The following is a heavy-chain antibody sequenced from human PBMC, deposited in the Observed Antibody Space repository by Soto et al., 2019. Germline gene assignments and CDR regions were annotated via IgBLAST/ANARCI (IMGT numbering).Heavy chain of an antibody. CDR3: ATYCSSTSWYLLLRAFDI. V-gene: IGHV1-2*02. D-gene: IGHD2-2*01. Sequence: GASVKVSCKASGYTFTGYYMHWVRQAPGQGLEWMGWINPNSGGTNYAQKFQGRVTMTRDTSISTAYMELSRLRSDDTAVYYCATYCSSTSWYLLLRAFDIWGQGTMVSVS. J-gene: IGHJ3*02. CDR1: GYTFTGYY. CDR2: INPNSGGT.